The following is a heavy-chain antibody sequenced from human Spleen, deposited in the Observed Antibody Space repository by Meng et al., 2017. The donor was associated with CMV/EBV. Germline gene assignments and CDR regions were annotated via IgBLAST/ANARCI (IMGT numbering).Heavy chain of an antibody. J-gene: IGHJ4*02. D-gene: IGHD4-17*01. Sequence: GGSLRLSCAASGFTFSSYAMHWVRQAPGKGLEWVAVISYDGSNKYYADSVKGRFTISRDNSKNTLYLQMNSLRAEDTAVYYCANEQDYGARDYWGQGTLVTVSS. CDR3: ANEQDYGARDY. V-gene: IGHV3-30*04. CDR1: GFTFSSYA. CDR2: ISYDGSNK.